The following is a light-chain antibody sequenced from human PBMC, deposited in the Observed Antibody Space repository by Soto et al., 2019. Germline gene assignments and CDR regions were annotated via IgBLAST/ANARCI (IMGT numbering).Light chain of an antibody. CDR2: NSN. CDR3: AAWDDSLTGPV. J-gene: IGLJ1*01. CDR1: SSDIGTYNL. V-gene: IGLV2-14*02. Sequence: QSALTQPASVSGSPGQSITISCTGTSSDIGTYNLVSWYQHYPGKAPKLLIYNSNQRPSGVPDRFSGSKSGTSASLAISGLQSEDEADYYCAAWDDSLTGPVFGTGTKVTVL.